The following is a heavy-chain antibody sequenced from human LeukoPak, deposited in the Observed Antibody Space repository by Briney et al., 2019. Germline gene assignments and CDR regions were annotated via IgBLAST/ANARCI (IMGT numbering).Heavy chain of an antibody. Sequence: GASVKVSCKVSGYTLTELSMHWVRQAPGKGLEWMGGFDLEDGETIYAQKFQGRVTMTEDTSTDTAYMELSSLRSEDTAVYYCATDAKTRLFVWYFDLWGRGTLVTVSS. CDR1: GYTLTELS. V-gene: IGHV1-24*01. CDR3: ATDAKTRLFVWYFDL. CDR2: FDLEDGET. J-gene: IGHJ2*01. D-gene: IGHD2-21*01.